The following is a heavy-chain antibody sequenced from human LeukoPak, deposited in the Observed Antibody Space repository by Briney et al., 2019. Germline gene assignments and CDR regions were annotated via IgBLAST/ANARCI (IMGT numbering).Heavy chain of an antibody. CDR1: GGSISSYY. Sequence: PSETLSLTCTVSGGSISSYYWSWIRQPPGKGLEWIGYIHYSGSTHYNPSLKSQVTISVDTSKNQVSLKLRSVTAADTAVYYCARIPKGYSSSWYAFDIWGQGTMVTVSS. D-gene: IGHD6-13*01. J-gene: IGHJ3*02. V-gene: IGHV4-59*12. CDR2: IHYSGST. CDR3: ARIPKGYSSSWYAFDI.